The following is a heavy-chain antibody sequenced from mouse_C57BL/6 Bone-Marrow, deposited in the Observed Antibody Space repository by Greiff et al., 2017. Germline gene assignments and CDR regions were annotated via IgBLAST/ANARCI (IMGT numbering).Heavy chain of an antibody. CDR1: DSEVFPIAY. J-gene: IGHJ1*03. Sequence: QVQLKESGSELRSPGSSVKLSCKDFDSEVFPIAYMSWVRQKPGHGFEWIGGILPSIGRTIYGEKFEDKATLDADTLSNTAYLELNSLTSEDSAIYYCARRGYYYGSSYWYFDVWGTGTTVTVSS. D-gene: IGHD1-1*01. V-gene: IGHV15-2*01. CDR2: ILPSIGRT. CDR3: ARRGYYYGSSYWYFDV.